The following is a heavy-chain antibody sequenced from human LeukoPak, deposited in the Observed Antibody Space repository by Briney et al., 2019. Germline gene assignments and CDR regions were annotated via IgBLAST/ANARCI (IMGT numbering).Heavy chain of an antibody. V-gene: IGHV4-31*03. Sequence: SETLSLTCTVSGGSISSGGYYWSWIRQHPGKGLEWIGYIYYSGSTYYNPSLKNRVTISVDTSKNQFSLKLSSVTAADTAVYYCARSVAAAHGIWFDPWGQGTLVTVSS. CDR2: IYYSGST. J-gene: IGHJ5*02. CDR1: GGSISSGGYY. CDR3: ARSVAAAHGIWFDP. D-gene: IGHD6-13*01.